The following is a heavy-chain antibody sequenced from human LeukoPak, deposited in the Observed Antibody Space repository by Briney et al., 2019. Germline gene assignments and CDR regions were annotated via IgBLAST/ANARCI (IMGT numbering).Heavy chain of an antibody. CDR2: IYHSGRT. J-gene: IGHJ4*02. V-gene: IGHV4-39*07. CDR3: ARLVAVGATRHYYFDY. D-gene: IGHD1-26*01. Sequence: KPSETLSLTCTVSGGSISSTIYYWGWIRQPPGKGLEWIGSIYHSGRTYSNPSLKSRVTISVDTSKNQFSLKPSSLTAADTAVYYCARLVAVGATRHYYFDYWGQGTLVTVSS. CDR1: GGSISSTIYY.